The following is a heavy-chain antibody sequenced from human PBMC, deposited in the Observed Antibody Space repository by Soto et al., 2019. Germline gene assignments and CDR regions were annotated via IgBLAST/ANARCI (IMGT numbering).Heavy chain of an antibody. CDR1: GGTFSNST. V-gene: IGHV1-69*02. CDR2: LIPLLGLA. J-gene: IGHJ4*02. Sequence: QVQLVQSGAEVRKPGSSVKVSCPASGGTFSNSTVTWVRQAPGQGLEWMGRLIPLLGLANYAQKFRGRLTITADKSTTTAYMELRSLRSEDTAIYYCARFKLGDDYWGQGTLVTVSS. CDR3: ARFKLGDDY. D-gene: IGHD5-12*01.